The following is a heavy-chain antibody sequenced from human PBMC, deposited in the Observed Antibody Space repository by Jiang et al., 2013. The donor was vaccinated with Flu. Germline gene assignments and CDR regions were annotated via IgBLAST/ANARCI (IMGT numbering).Heavy chain of an antibody. D-gene: IGHD5-18*01. V-gene: IGHV6-1*01. J-gene: IGHJ4*02. CDR2: TYYRSEWYN. Sequence: SQTLSLTCAISGDSVSSNSAAWNWIRQSLSRGLEWLGRTYYRSEWYNNYAVSVKSRVTINPDTSKNQFSLQLNSVTPEDTAVYYCARGPDTAVAGFDYWGQGTLVTVSS. CDR1: GDSVSSNSAA. CDR3: ARGPDTAVAGFDY.